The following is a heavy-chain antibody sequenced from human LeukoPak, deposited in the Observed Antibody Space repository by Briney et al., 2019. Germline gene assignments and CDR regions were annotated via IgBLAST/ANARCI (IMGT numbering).Heavy chain of an antibody. Sequence: SETLSLTCAVYGGSFSGYYWNWIRQPPGKGLEWIGAINHTGNTLYNPSLKSRVTISGDMSNNRFSLKLTSVTAADTGVYYCARGPGSGSYFAWFDSWGQGTLVSVSS. V-gene: IGHV4-34*01. D-gene: IGHD3-10*01. J-gene: IGHJ5*01. CDR3: ARGPGSGSYFAWFDS. CDR2: INHTGNT. CDR1: GGSFSGYY.